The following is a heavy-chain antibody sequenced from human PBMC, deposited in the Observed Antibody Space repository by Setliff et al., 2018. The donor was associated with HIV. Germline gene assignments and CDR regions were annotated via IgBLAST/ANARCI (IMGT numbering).Heavy chain of an antibody. CDR2: INPNSGGT. V-gene: IGHV1-2*06. Sequence: VKVSCKASGYTFTGYFIHWVRQAPGQGLEWMGRINPNSGGTNYAQKFQGRVTMTRDTSISTAHMELRRLRSDDTAVYYCAAKVHCTNGVCLDAFDTWGQGTMVTVSS. D-gene: IGHD2-8*01. J-gene: IGHJ3*02. CDR1: GYTFTGYF. CDR3: AAKVHCTNGVCLDAFDT.